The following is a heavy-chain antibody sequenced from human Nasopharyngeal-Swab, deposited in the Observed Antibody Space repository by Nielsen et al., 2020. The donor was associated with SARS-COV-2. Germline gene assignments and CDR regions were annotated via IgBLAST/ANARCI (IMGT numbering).Heavy chain of an antibody. D-gene: IGHD5-12*01. Sequence: GGSLRLSCAASGFTSSSNSMNWVRQAPGKGLEWVSSISTSSSYLYYADSVKGRFTISRDNPKNSLYLQMNSLRAEDTAVYYCARGRGGGYDPWGYYYYDMDVWGHGTTVTVSS. CDR1: GFTSSSNS. CDR2: ISTSSSYL. J-gene: IGHJ6*02. CDR3: ARGRGGGYDPWGYYYYDMDV. V-gene: IGHV3-21*01.